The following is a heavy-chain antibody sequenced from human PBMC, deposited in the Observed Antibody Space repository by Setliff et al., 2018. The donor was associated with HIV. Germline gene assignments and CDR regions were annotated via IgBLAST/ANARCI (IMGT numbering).Heavy chain of an antibody. CDR3: ASGENLQPRMDV. CDR2: INPTGHST. Sequence: ASVKVSCKASGYTFTNYYMHWVRQAPGQGLEWMGVINPTGHSTTYAQKFQGRVTMTTDESTNTVYMELTSLRSEDTAVYYCASGENLQPRMDVWGQGTTVTVSS. D-gene: IGHD5-18*01. J-gene: IGHJ6*02. CDR1: GYTFTNYY. V-gene: IGHV1-46*01.